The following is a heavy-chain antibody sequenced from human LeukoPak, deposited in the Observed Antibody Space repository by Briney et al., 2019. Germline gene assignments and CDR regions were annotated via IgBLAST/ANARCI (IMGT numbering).Heavy chain of an antibody. CDR2: FGPEDGET. D-gene: IGHD1-1*01. V-gene: IGHV1-24*01. CDR3: ATAVRFGVAS. J-gene: IGHJ4*02. Sequence: ASVKVSCKVSGYTLTELSMHWVRQAPGKGREGIGGFGPEDGETIYAQKFQGRVTMTEDTATDTAYMQLSSLTPEDTDVYYCATAVRFGVASWGQGTLVTVSS. CDR1: GYTLTELS.